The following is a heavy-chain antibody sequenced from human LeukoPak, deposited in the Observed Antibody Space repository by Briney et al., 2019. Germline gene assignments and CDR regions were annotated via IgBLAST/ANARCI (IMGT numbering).Heavy chain of an antibody. CDR2: IYHSGST. Sequence: SETLSLTCVVSGGSISSSNWWSWVRQPPGKGLEWIGEIYHSGSTVYNPSLKSRVTISIDESKNQFSLKLNSVTAADTAVYYWARDRAFHYWGQGPLVTVSS. CDR3: ARDRAFHY. V-gene: IGHV4-4*02. J-gene: IGHJ4*02. CDR1: GGSISSSNW.